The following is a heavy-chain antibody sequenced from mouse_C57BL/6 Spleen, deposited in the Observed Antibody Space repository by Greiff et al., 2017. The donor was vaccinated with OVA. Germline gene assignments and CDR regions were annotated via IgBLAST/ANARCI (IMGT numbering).Heavy chain of an antibody. J-gene: IGHJ4*01. V-gene: IGHV1-18*01. CDR2: INPNNGGT. CDR3: ARRRGNYAMDY. CDR1: GYTFTDYN. Sequence: EVQVVESGPELVKPGASVKIPCKASGYTFTDYNMDWVKQSHGKSLEWIGDINPNNGGTIYNQKFKGKATLTVDKSSSTAYMELRSLTSEDTAVYYCARRRGNYAMDYWGQGTSVTVSS.